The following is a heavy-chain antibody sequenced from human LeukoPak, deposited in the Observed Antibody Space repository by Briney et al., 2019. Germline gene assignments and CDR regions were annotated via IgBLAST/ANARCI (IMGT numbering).Heavy chain of an antibody. J-gene: IGHJ4*02. V-gene: IGHV3-11*06. Sequence: GGSLRLSCAASGFTFSDVYMSWIRQAPGKGLEWVSYISSSGSSTKYADSVKGRFTISRDNAKNSLYLQMNSLRVEDTAVYYCARDRGRVAGEYFDYWGQGTLVTVSS. CDR2: ISSSGSST. CDR3: ARDRGRVAGEYFDY. CDR1: GFTFSDVY. D-gene: IGHD6-19*01.